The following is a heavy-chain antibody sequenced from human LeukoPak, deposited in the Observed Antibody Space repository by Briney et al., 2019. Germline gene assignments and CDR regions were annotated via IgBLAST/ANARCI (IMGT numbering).Heavy chain of an antibody. CDR1: GFTFSSYS. V-gene: IGHV3-21*04. D-gene: IGHD2-15*01. J-gene: IGHJ4*02. CDR3: AKQLGYCSDGSCYFPY. Sequence: PGGSLRLSCEASGFTFSSYSMNWVRQAPGKGLEWVSSISSSSSYIYYADSVQGRFTISRDNSKSTLCLQMNSLRAEDTAVYYCAKQLGYCSDGSCYFPYWGQGTLVTVSS. CDR2: ISSSSSYI.